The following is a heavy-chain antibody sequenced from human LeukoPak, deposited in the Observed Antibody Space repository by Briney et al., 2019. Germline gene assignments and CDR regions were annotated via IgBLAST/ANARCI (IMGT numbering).Heavy chain of an antibody. CDR1: GYTFTSYG. D-gene: IGHD6-13*01. J-gene: IGHJ4*02. Sequence: GASVKVSCKASGYTFTSYGISWVRQAPGQGLEWMGWISAYNGNTNYAQKLQGRVTMTTDTSTSTAYMELRSLRSDDTAVYYCARDDQRIAAAGSIDYWGQGTLVTVSS. CDR2: ISAYNGNT. CDR3: ARDDQRIAAAGSIDY. V-gene: IGHV1-18*01.